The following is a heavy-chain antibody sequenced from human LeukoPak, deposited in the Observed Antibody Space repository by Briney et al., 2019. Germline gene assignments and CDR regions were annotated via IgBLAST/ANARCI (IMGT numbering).Heavy chain of an antibody. D-gene: IGHD3-10*01. Sequence: ASVKVSCKASGYTFTSYGISWVRQAPGQGLEWMGWISAYNGNTNYAQKLQGRVTMTTDTSTSTAYMELRSLRSDGTAVYYCARALVLLWFGELWRGLDYWGQGTLVTVSS. J-gene: IGHJ4*02. CDR2: ISAYNGNT. V-gene: IGHV1-18*01. CDR3: ARALVLLWFGELWRGLDY. CDR1: GYTFTSYG.